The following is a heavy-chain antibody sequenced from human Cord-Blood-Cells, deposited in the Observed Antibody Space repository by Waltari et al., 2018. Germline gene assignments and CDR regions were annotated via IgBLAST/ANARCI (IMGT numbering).Heavy chain of an antibody. CDR3: AKGVAVAGPIFDY. V-gene: IGHV3-30*18. D-gene: IGHD6-19*01. CDR2: ISYDGSNK. J-gene: IGHJ4*02. Sequence: QVQLVESGGGVVQPGRSLRLSCAASGFTFSSYGMHWVSPAPGKGLEWVAVISYDGSNKYYADSVKGRFTISRDNSKNTLYLQMNSLRAEDTAVYYCAKGVAVAGPIFDYWGQGTLVTVSS. CDR1: GFTFSSYG.